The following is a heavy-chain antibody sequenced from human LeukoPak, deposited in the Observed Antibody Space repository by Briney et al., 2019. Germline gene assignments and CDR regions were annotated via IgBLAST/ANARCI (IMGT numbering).Heavy chain of an antibody. D-gene: IGHD3-3*02. CDR2: IYSSGSA. CDR1: GGSINSNNYY. Sequence: PSETLSLTCTVSGGSINSNNYYWGWIRQPPGKGLEWIGSIYSSGSAYYNPSLKSRVTISVDKSKNQFSLKLSSVTAADTAVYYCASLAVAHLSIRFDYWGQGTLVTVSS. V-gene: IGHV4-39*07. J-gene: IGHJ4*02. CDR3: ASLAVAHLSIRFDY.